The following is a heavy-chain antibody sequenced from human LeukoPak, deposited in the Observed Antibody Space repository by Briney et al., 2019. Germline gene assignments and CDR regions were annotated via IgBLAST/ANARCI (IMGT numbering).Heavy chain of an antibody. CDR1: GFTFSSYW. D-gene: IGHD6-19*01. V-gene: IGHV3-7*01. CDR2: IKQDGSEK. J-gene: IGHJ4*02. CDR3: TRELTYSSGWQDY. Sequence: GGSLRLSCAASGFTFSSYWMSWVRQAPGKGLEWVANIKQDGSEKYYVDSVKGRFTISRDNAKNSLYLQMNSLRAEDTAVYYCTRELTYSSGWQDYWGQGTLVTVSS.